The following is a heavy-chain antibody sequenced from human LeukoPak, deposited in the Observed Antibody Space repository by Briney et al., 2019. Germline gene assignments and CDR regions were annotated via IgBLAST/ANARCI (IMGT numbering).Heavy chain of an antibody. CDR2: INHSGST. CDR1: GGSFSGYY. Sequence: SETLSLTCAVYGGSFSGYYWSWIRQPPGKGLEWIGEINHSGSTNYNPSLKSRVTISVDTSKNQFSLKLSSVTAADTAVYYCARGKWIDPWGQGTLVTVSS. V-gene: IGHV4-34*01. J-gene: IGHJ5*02. CDR3: ARGKWIDP.